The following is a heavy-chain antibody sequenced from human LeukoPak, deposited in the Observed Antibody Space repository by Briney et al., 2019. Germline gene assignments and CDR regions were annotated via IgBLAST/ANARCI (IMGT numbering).Heavy chain of an antibody. J-gene: IGHJ4*02. V-gene: IGHV3-66*01. CDR1: GFTVSYTF. Sequence: GGSLRLSCEASGFTVSYTFMSWVRQAPGKGLEWVSVIYSGGETHYADSVKGRFTISRDNSKKTVYLQMNSLRAEDTAVYYCARESKQDYYDSSGYYLGGWGQGTLVTVSS. D-gene: IGHD3-22*01. CDR3: ARESKQDYYDSSGYYLGG. CDR2: IYSGGET.